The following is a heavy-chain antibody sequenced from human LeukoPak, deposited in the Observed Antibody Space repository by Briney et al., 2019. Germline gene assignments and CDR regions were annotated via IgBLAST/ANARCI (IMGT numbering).Heavy chain of an antibody. V-gene: IGHV4-30-2*01. D-gene: IGHD4-17*01. CDR3: ARFSYGDGFDY. CDR2: SGSA. J-gene: IGHJ4*02. Sequence: SGSAYYNPSLKSRVTISVDRSKNQFSLKLSSVTAADTAVYYCARFSYGDGFDYWGQGTLVTVSS.